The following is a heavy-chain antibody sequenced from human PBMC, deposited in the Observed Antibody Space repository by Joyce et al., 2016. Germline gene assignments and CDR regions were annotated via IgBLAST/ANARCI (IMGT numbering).Heavy chain of an antibody. V-gene: IGHV4-34*01. Sequence: QVQLQQWGAGLLKPSESLSLTCAVYGGSFSGYYWSWIRQPPGKGLEWIGDSSHTGINKYNPSLKSRVTISVYTSKNQFALNLSSVTAADTAVYYCVRGRSPRRVATSLGRTGGYIDYWGQGSLVTVSS. CDR3: VRGRSPRRVATSLGRTGGYIDY. J-gene: IGHJ4*02. CDR2: SSHTGIN. D-gene: IGHD5-12*01. CDR1: GGSFSGYY.